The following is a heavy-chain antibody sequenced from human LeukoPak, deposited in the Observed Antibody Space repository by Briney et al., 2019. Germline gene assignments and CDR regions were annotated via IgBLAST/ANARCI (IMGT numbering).Heavy chain of an antibody. J-gene: IGHJ6*02. CDR1: GYTFTGQY. CDR3: ARGYYGMDV. Sequence: ASLKVSCKASGYTFTGQYLYWARQTPGQGLEWMGWINPKTVDTDSAQNFQGRVTMTRDTSITTVYMELSSLTSDDTAVYYCARGYYGMDVWGQGTTVTVSS. V-gene: IGHV1-2*02. CDR2: INPKTVDT.